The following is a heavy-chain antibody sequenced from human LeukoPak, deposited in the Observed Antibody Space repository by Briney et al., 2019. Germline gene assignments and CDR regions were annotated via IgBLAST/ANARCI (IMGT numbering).Heavy chain of an antibody. CDR2: IIPIFGTA. CDR1: GGTFSSYA. D-gene: IGHD7-27*01. V-gene: IGHV1-69*05. Sequence: ASVKVSCKASGGTFSSYAISWVRQAPGQGLEWMGGIIPIFGTANYAQKFQGRVTITTDEPTSTAYMELSSLRSEDTAVYYCAAGTGDRYYYYYMDVWGKGTTVTVSS. CDR3: AAGTGDRYYYYYMDV. J-gene: IGHJ6*03.